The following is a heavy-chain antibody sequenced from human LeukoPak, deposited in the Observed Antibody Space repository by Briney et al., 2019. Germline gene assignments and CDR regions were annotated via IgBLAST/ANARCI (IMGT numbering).Heavy chain of an antibody. CDR1: GFTFSFYS. J-gene: IGHJ5*02. Sequence: GGSLKLSCEASGFTFSFYSINWVRQAPGKGLEWISSISSSSVTMLYADSVKGRFTISRDNANNSVHLQMNSLRAEDTAMYYCARGVWSLMTTATTGWFDPWGQGTLVTVSS. CDR2: ISSSSVTM. D-gene: IGHD4-17*01. V-gene: IGHV3-21*01. CDR3: ARGVWSLMTTATTGWFDP.